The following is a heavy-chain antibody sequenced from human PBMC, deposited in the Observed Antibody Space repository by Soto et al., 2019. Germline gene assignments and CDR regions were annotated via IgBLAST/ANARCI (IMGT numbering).Heavy chain of an antibody. J-gene: IGHJ4*02. CDR3: ARDRTTGATYLFDY. D-gene: IGHD5-12*01. CDR1: GFTFSSYG. V-gene: IGHV3-33*01. Sequence: QVQLVESGGGVVHPGRSLRLSCAASGFTFSSYGMHWVRQAPGKGLEGVAVIWYDGSNKYYADSVKGRFTISRDNSKNTLYLQMNSLRAEDTAVYYCARDRTTGATYLFDYWGQGTLVTVSS. CDR2: IWYDGSNK.